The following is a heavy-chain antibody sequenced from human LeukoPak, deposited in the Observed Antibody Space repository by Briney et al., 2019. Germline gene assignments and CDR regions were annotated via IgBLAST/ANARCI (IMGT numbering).Heavy chain of an antibody. CDR3: AKAPPGYSSSWYYFDY. CDR2: IWYDGSNK. J-gene: IGHJ4*02. V-gene: IGHV3-33*06. CDR1: GFTFSSYG. Sequence: PGGSLRLXCAASGFTFSSYGMHWVRQAPGKGLEWVAVIWYDGSNKYYADSVKGRFTISRDNSKNTLYLQMNSLRAEDTAVYYCAKAPPGYSSSWYYFDYWGQGTLVTVSS. D-gene: IGHD6-13*01.